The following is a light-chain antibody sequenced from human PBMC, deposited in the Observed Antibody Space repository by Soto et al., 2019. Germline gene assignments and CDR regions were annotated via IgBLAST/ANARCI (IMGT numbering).Light chain of an antibody. J-gene: IGKJ1*01. CDR3: QQCYKGWT. CDR1: QTISRS. CDR2: DAS. V-gene: IGKV1-5*01. Sequence: DIQMTQSPSTLSAPVGDRVTITCRASQTISRSLAWYQHQPGKAPKLLIYDASTLESGVPSRFSGIGSGTEFSLSISSLQPDDFATYYCQQCYKGWTFGQGTKVDIK.